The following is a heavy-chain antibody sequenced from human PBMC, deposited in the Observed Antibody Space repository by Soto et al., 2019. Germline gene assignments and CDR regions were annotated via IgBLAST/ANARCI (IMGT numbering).Heavy chain of an antibody. J-gene: IGHJ6*02. V-gene: IGHV1-18*01. Sequence: QVQLVQSGAEVKKPGASVKVSCKASGYTFTSYGISWVRQAPGQGLEWMGWISAYNGNTNYAQKLQGRVTITTDTSTSTAYMELRSLRSDDTAVYYCARDRAVYQLRYYYYGMDVWGQGTTVTVSS. CDR3: ARDRAVYQLRYYYYGMDV. CDR2: ISAYNGNT. D-gene: IGHD6-6*01. CDR1: GYTFTSYG.